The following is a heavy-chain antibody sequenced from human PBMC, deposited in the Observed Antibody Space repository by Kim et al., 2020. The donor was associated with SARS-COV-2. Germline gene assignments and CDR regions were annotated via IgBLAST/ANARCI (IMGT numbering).Heavy chain of an antibody. V-gene: IGHV3-21*01. CDR2: VSSTGNYR. Sequence: GGSLRLSCAASGFTFSSYSMNWVRQAPGKGLEWVSSVSSTGNYRYYADSVKGRFTISRDHAQNSLFLQINSLRAADTAVSYCAKGAGGPWGQGTLVTVSS. CDR1: GFTFSSYS. CDR3: AKGAGGP. J-gene: IGHJ5*02. D-gene: IGHD6-13*01.